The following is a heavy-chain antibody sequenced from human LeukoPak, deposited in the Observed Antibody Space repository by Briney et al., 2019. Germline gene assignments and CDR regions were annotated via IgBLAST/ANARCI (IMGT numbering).Heavy chain of an antibody. CDR2: IIRSGGST. D-gene: IGHD2-21*01. Sequence: GGSLRLSCVASGFTLNNYAMCWVRQAPGKGLEWVSAIIRSGGSTYYADSVKGRFTISRDNSKNTLYLQMNSLRAEDTAVYYCAKDLTLYGDFPYFDYWGQGTLVTVSS. CDR3: AKDLTLYGDFPYFDY. J-gene: IGHJ4*02. CDR1: GFTLNNYA. V-gene: IGHV3-23*01.